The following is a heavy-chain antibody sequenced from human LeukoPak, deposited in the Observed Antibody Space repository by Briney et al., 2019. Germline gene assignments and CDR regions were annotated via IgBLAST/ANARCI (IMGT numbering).Heavy chain of an antibody. D-gene: IGHD2-2*01. CDR2: IYTSGST. V-gene: IGHV4-4*07. Sequence: SETLSLTCTVSGGSISSYYWSWIRQPAGKGLEWIGRIYTSGSTNYNPSLKSRVTMSVDTSKNRFSLKLSSVTAADTAVYYCARGIYCSSTSCPGYNWFDPWGQGTLVTVSS. CDR1: GGSISSYY. J-gene: IGHJ5*02. CDR3: ARGIYCSSTSCPGYNWFDP.